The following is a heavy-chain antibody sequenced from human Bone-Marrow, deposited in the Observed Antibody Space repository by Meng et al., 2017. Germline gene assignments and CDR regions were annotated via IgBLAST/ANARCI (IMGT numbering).Heavy chain of an antibody. D-gene: IGHD3-10*01. Sequence: SQTRSLTCGVSGASISNYWWSWIRQPAGKGLEWIGRVYPSGSTSYNPSLNSRVTISLDTSKSQVSLKVASLTAADTAAYYCATGGGDFDNWGQGRLVTVSS. CDR1: GASISNYW. CDR3: ATGGGDFDN. V-gene: IGHV4-4*07. CDR2: VYPSGST. J-gene: IGHJ4*02.